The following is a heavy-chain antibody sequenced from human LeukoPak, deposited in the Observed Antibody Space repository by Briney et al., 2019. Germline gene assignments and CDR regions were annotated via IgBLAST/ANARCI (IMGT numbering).Heavy chain of an antibody. J-gene: IGHJ6*02. V-gene: IGHV3-30*03. CDR2: ISYDGSNK. CDR1: GFTFSSYG. CDR3: ASPERPDYDFWSGYSAYYYYGMDV. D-gene: IGHD3-3*01. Sequence: PGRSLRLSCAASGFTFSSYGMHWVRQAPGKGLEWVAVISYDGSNKYYADSVKGRFTISRDNSKNTLYLQMNSLRAEDTAVYYCASPERPDYDFWSGYSAYYYYGMDVWGQGTTVTVSS.